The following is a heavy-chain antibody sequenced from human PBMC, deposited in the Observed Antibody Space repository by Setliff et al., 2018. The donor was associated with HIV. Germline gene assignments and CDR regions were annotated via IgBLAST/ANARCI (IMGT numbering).Heavy chain of an antibody. V-gene: IGHV1-18*01. CDR1: GYSLSTYA. Sequence: ASVKVSCKASGYSLSTYAISWVRQAPGQGLEWMGWIDSNNGNRNFAQKFRGRVTMTTDISTNTAYMEVRSLSFDDTVVYYCVRVTADRTNYYYFMDVWGKGTTVTVSS. CDR3: VRVTADRTNYYYFMDV. CDR2: IDSNNGNR. J-gene: IGHJ6*03. D-gene: IGHD2-8*01.